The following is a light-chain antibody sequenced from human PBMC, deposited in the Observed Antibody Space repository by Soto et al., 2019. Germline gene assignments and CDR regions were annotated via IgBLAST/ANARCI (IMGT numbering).Light chain of an antibody. J-gene: IGKJ3*01. CDR2: KAS. V-gene: IGKV1-5*03. CDR1: QSISNY. CDR3: HQYSVDWA. Sequence: DIQMTQSPSTLSASVGDRVTITCRASQSISNYLAWYQQKPGKAPKPLIYKASTLESGVPSRFSGSGSGTEFTLTISSLQPDDFGTYYCHQYSVDWAFGPGTKVDIK.